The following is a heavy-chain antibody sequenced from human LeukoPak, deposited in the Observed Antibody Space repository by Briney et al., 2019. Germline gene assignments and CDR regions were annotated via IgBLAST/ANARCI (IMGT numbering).Heavy chain of an antibody. D-gene: IGHD3-9*01. V-gene: IGHV4-39*07. Sequence: PSETLSLTCTVSGGSINNNLYYWGWVRQSPGKGLEWLGSIYYIGNTFYNASLRSRVSVSVHTSDNQFSLKLRSMTAADTAIYYCARGDWRYGDFDSWGRGTLVTVSS. CDR1: GGSINNNLYY. CDR2: IYYIGNT. CDR3: ARGDWRYGDFDS. J-gene: IGHJ4*02.